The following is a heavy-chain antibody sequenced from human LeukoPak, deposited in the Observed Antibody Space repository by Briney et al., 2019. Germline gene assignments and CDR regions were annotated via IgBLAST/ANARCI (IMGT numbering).Heavy chain of an antibody. CDR3: ARVRAPYDSSGYYFDY. CDR1: GGSISSYY. J-gene: IGHJ4*02. V-gene: IGHV4-59*01. CDR2: IYYSGST. Sequence: SETLSLTCTVSGGSISSYYWSWIRQPPGKGLEWIGYIYYSGSTDYNPSLKSRVTISVDTSKNQFSLKLSSVTAADTAVYYCARVRAPYDSSGYYFDYWGQGTLVTVSS. D-gene: IGHD3-22*01.